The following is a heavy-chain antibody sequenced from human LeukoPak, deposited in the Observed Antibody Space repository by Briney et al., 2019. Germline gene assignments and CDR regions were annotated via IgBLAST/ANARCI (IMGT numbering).Heavy chain of an antibody. CDR2: IKQDGSEK. D-gene: IGHD5-12*01. Sequence: GGSLSLSCAASGFTFSSYWMRWVRPAPGKGLEWVANIKQDGSEKYDVDSVKGRFTISRDNAKNSLYLQMNSLRAEDTAVYYCARERPIVADVDLDYWGQGTLVTVSS. CDR1: GFTFSSYW. J-gene: IGHJ4*02. V-gene: IGHV3-7*03. CDR3: ARERPIVADVDLDY.